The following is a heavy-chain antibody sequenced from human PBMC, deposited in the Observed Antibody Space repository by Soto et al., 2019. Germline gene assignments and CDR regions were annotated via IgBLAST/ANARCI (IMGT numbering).Heavy chain of an antibody. Sequence: EVQLVESGGGVVQPGGSLRLSCAASGFSFTSYWMRWVRQAPGKGLEWVANIKHDGSSKYYVDSVKGRFTVSRDNAKSAIYLQMESLREDDTHVYSCVRLIFITLERDFDSWGQGTLVIVSS. D-gene: IGHD3-10*01. V-gene: IGHV3-7*05. CDR3: VRLIFITLERDFDS. J-gene: IGHJ4*02. CDR1: GFSFTSYW. CDR2: IKHDGSSK.